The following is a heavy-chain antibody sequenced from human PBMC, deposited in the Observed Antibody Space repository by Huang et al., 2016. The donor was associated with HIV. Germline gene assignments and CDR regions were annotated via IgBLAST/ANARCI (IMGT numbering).Heavy chain of an antibody. D-gene: IGHD3-10*01. CDR2: VSSSDNSI. Sequence: QVQLVESGGGLVKPGGSLRLSGAASGFTFSDYYMSWIRQTPGRGLEWVSYVSSSDNSIYYPDSVKGRFTISRDDAKNSLYLQMNSLRADDTAVYYCARRSAFYRLDYWGQGTLVTVSS. CDR3: ARRSAFYRLDY. CDR1: GFTFSDYY. J-gene: IGHJ4*02. V-gene: IGHV3-11*01.